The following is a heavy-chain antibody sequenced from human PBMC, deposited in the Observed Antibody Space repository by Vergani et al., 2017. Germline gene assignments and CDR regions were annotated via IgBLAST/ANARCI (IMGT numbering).Heavy chain of an antibody. V-gene: IGHV4-34*01. Sequence: QVQLQQWGAGLLKPSETLSLTCAVYGGSFSGYYWSWIRQPPGKGLGWIGEINHSGSTNYNPSLKSRVTISVDTSKNQFSLKLSSVTAADTAVYYCARGSSGQLGAYGMDVWGQGTTVTVSS. CDR2: INHSGST. D-gene: IGHD6-13*01. CDR3: ARGSSGQLGAYGMDV. CDR1: GGSFSGYY. J-gene: IGHJ6*02.